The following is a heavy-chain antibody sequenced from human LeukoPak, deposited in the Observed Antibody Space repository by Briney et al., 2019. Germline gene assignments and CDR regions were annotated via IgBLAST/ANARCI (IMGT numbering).Heavy chain of an antibody. CDR3: ARDYCSSTSCYLWYYYYGMGV. D-gene: IGHD2-2*01. CDR2: ISAYNGNT. J-gene: IGHJ6*02. Sequence: ASVKVSCKASGYTFTSYGISWVRQAPGQGLEWMGWISAYNGNTNYAQKLQGRVTMTTDTSTSTAYMELRSLRSDDTAVYYCARDYCSSTSCYLWYYYYGMGVWGQGTTVTVSS. CDR1: GYTFTSYG. V-gene: IGHV1-18*01.